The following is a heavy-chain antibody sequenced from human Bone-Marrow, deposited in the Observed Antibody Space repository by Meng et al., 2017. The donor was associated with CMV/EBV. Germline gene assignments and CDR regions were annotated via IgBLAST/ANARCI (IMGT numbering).Heavy chain of an antibody. Sequence: GSLRLSCTVSGGSISSSSYYWGWIRQPPGKGLEWIGSIYYSGSTYYNPSLKSRVTISVDTSKNQFSLKLSSVTAADTAMYYCAREIPPRGVVMPSDTFDLWGQGTTVTVSS. J-gene: IGHJ3*01. CDR2: IYYSGST. D-gene: IGHD2-21*01. CDR1: GGSISSSSYY. CDR3: AREIPPRGVVMPSDTFDL. V-gene: IGHV4-39*07.